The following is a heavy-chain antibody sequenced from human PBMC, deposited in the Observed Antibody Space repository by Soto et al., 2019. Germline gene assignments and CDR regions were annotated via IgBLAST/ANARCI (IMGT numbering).Heavy chain of an antibody. CDR3: ARRQISPPTRGAASARGGMDV. V-gene: IGHV1-69*13. CDR1: GGTFSSYA. CDR2: IIPIFGTA. Sequence: GASVKVSCTASGGTFSSYAISWVRQAPGQGLEWMGGIIPIFGTANYAQKFQGRVTITADESTSTAYMELSSLRAEDTAVYYCARRQISPPTRGAASARGGMDVWGQGTTVTVSS. D-gene: IGHD6-13*01. J-gene: IGHJ6*02.